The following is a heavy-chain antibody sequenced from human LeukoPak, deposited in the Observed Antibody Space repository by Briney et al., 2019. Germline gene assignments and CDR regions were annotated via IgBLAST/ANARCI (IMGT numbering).Heavy chain of an antibody. CDR1: GYTFTGYY. D-gene: IGHD3-10*01. CDR3: ARGVRGVIPIDY. CDR2: INPNSGGT. V-gene: IGHV1-2*02. Sequence: ASVKVSCKASGYTFTGYYMHWVRQAPGQGLEWMGWINPNSGGTNYAPKFQGRVTMTRDTSISTAYMELSRLRSDDTAVYYCARGVRGVIPIDYWGQGTLVTVSS. J-gene: IGHJ4*02.